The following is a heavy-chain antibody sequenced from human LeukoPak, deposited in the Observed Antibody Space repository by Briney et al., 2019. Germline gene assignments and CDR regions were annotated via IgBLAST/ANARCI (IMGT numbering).Heavy chain of an antibody. D-gene: IGHD3-22*01. J-gene: IGHJ6*02. CDR2: INPNSGGT. CDR1: GYTFTGYY. V-gene: IGHV1-2*02. CDR3: ARDYYYDSSGYRYYYGMDV. Sequence: GASVKASCKASGYTFTGYYMRWVRQAPGQGLEWMGWINPNSGGTNYAQKFQGRVTMTRDTSISTAYMELSRLRSDDTAVYYCARDYYYDSSGYRYYYGMDVWGQGTTVTVSS.